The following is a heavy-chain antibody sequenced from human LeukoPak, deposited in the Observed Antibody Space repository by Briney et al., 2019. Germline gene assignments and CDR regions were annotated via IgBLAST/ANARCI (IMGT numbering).Heavy chain of an antibody. D-gene: IGHD3-16*01. CDR2: ISAYNGNT. CDR1: GYTFTSYG. Sequence: ASVKVSCKASGYTFTSYGISWVRQAPGQGLEWMGWISAYNGNTNYAQKLQGRVTMTTDTSTSTAYMELRSLRSDDTAVYYCARNTMGAVYYYYMDVWGKGTTVTVSS. J-gene: IGHJ6*03. CDR3: ARNTMGAVYYYYMDV. V-gene: IGHV1-18*01.